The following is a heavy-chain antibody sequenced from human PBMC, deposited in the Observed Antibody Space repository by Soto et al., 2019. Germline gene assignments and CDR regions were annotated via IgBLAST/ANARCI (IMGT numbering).Heavy chain of an antibody. Sequence: EVQLVESGGGLVQPGGSLRLSCAASGFTFSTYWMTWVRQAPGKGLEWVANIKQDGSEYYYVGSVKGRFTISRDNAKNSLYLQMKSLRAEDTAVYYCARGAFPTWGSYPLDYWGQGTLVTVSS. V-gene: IGHV3-7*04. J-gene: IGHJ4*02. CDR1: GFTFSTYW. CDR3: ARGAFPTWGSYPLDY. CDR2: IKQDGSEY. D-gene: IGHD3-16*02.